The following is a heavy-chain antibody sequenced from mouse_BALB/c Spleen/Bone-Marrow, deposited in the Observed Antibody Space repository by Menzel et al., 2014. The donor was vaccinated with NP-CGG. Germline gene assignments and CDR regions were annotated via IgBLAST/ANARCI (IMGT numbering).Heavy chain of an antibody. CDR2: INPYNGGT. J-gene: IGHJ3*01. CDR1: GYSFTGYT. CDR3: AKDYYGFSYGFAY. D-gene: IGHD1-1*01. Sequence: VQLKESGPELVKPGASMKISCKASGYSFTGYTMNWVKQSHGKNLEWFGLINPYNGGTNYNQKFKGKATLTVDKSSSTAYIELLSLTSEDSAVYYCAKDYYGFSYGFAYWGQATLVTVTA. V-gene: IGHV1-18*01.